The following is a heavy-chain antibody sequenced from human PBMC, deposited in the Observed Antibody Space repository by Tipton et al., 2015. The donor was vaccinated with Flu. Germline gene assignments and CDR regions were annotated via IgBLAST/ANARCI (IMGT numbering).Heavy chain of an antibody. CDR3: ARHPSSLGAFDI. CDR1: GYSISSGYY. Sequence: TLSLTCAVSGYSISSGYYWGCIRQPPGKGLEWIGSIYHSGSTYYNPSLKSRVTISVDTSKNQFSLKLSSVTAADTAVYYCARHPSSLGAFDIWGQETMVTVSS. D-gene: IGHD7-27*01. CDR2: IYHSGST. V-gene: IGHV4-38-2*01. J-gene: IGHJ3*02.